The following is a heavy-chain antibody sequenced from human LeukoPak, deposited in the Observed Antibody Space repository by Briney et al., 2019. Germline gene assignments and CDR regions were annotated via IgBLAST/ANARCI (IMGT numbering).Heavy chain of an antibody. CDR2: ISSSGSTI. V-gene: IGHV3-11*04. CDR3: ARSIMITFGGVIVPWFDP. D-gene: IGHD3-16*02. CDR1: GFTFSDYY. Sequence: PGGSLRLSCAASGFTFSDYYMSWIRQAPGKGLEWVSYISSSGSTIYYADSVKGRFTISRDNAKNSLYLQMNSPRAEDTAVYYCARSIMITFGGVIVPWFDPWGQGTLVTVSS. J-gene: IGHJ5*02.